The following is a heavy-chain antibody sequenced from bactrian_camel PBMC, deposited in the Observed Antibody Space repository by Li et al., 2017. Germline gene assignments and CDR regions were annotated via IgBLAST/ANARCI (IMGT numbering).Heavy chain of an antibody. V-gene: IGHV3S30*01. CDR1: GFAFSDYT. CDR2: ISSSGTT. Sequence: QLVESGGGLVQPGGSLRLSCAASGFAFSDYTMRWVRQAAGKGPEWVSSISSSGTTYYTDSVKGRFTISKDNARNWLDLQMDSLEPGDTARYYCAADRRRHGPPSLRPGDYSVWGQGTQVTVS. J-gene: IGHJ4*01. D-gene: IGHD2*01. CDR3: AADRRRHGPPSLRPGDYSV.